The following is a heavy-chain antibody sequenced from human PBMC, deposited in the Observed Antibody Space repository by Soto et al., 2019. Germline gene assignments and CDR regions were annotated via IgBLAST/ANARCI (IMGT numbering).Heavy chain of an antibody. CDR3: AKGDNLGPKTGYAFDP. V-gene: IGHV6-1*01. CDR2: TYSRSKWYN. Sequence: PTCANSGDRVSSNTASWNWVRQSPSRGLEWLGRTYSRSKWYNDYAVSVKSRRIINPDTSKNQFSLELNSVTPEDTAVYYCAKGDNLGPKTGYAFDPWGQGILVTVS. J-gene: IGHJ5*02. D-gene: IGHD5-12*01. CDR1: GDRVSSNTAS.